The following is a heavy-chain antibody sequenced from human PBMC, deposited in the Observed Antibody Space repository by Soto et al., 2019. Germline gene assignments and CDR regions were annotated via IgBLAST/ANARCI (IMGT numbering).Heavy chain of an antibody. CDR3: ARAAAAGTLYYYYDGMDV. Sequence: SVKVSCKASGCTFSSYAISWVRQAPGQGLEWMGGIIPIFGTANYAQKFQGRVTITADESTSTAYMELSSLRSEDTAVYYCARAAAAGTLYYYYDGMDVWGQGTTVTVSS. CDR1: GCTFSSYA. CDR2: IIPIFGTA. D-gene: IGHD6-13*01. J-gene: IGHJ6*02. V-gene: IGHV1-69*01.